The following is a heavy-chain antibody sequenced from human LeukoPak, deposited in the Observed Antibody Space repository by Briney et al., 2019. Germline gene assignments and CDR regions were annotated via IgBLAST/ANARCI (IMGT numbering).Heavy chain of an antibody. CDR3: AASIAVAGLDY. V-gene: IGHV1-2*06. CDR1: GYTFTGYY. CDR2: INPNSGGT. D-gene: IGHD6-19*01. J-gene: IGHJ4*02. Sequence: ASVKVSCKASGYTFTGYYMHWVRQAPGQGLEWMGRINPNSGGTNYAQKFQGRVTMTRDTSISTAYMGLSRLRSDDTAVYYCAASIAVAGLDYWGQGTLVTVSS.